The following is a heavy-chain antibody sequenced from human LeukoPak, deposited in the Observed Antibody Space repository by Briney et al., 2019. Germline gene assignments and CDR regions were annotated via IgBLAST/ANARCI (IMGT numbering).Heavy chain of an antibody. D-gene: IGHD3-22*01. CDR1: GGSFSGYY. V-gene: IGHV4-34*01. CDR3: AREGYYNSGGYYLDY. Sequence: SETLSLTCAVYGGSFSGYYWSWIRQPPGKGLEWIGEINHSGSTNYNPSLKSRVTISVDTSKNQFSLKLSSVTAADTAVYFCAREGYYNSGGYYLDYWGQGTLVTVSS. CDR2: INHSGST. J-gene: IGHJ4*02.